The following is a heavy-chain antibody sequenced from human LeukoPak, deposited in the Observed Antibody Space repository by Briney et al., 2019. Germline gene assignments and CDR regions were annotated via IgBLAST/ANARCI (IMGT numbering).Heavy chain of an antibody. CDR3: AKDQESSGWDY. CDR2: ISYDGSNK. D-gene: IGHD6-19*01. V-gene: IGHV3-30*18. Sequence: GRSLRLSCAASGFTFSSYGMHWVRQAPGKGLEWVAVISYDGSNKYYADSVKGRFAISRDSSKNTLYLQMNSLRAEDTAVYYCAKDQESSGWDYWGQGTLVTVSS. CDR1: GFTFSSYG. J-gene: IGHJ4*02.